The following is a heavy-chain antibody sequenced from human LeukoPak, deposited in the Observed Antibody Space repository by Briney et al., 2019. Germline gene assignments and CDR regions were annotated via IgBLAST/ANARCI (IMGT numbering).Heavy chain of an antibody. V-gene: IGHV3-53*04. CDR3: AREMATTETFDY. J-gene: IGHJ4*02. CDR1: GFTVSNNY. CDR2: IYGGGST. D-gene: IGHD5-24*01. Sequence: GGSLRLSCVVSGFTVSNNYMTWVRQAPGKGLEWVSTIYGGGSTYYADSVRGRFTISRHNSKNTAYLQMDSLRAEDTAVYSCAREMATTETFDYWGQGTLVTVSS.